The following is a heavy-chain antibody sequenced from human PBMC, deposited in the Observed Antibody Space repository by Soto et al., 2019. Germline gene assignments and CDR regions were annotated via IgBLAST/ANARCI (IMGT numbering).Heavy chain of an antibody. D-gene: IGHD6-19*01. CDR1: GFTFSSYV. Sequence: GGSLRLSCAASGFTFSSYVMHWVRQAPGKGLEWVAVISYDGSNRYYADSVKGRFTISRDNSKNTLYLQMNSLRAEDTAVYYCAKDLTEYSSGQDVWGQGTTVTV. CDR3: AKDLTEYSSGQDV. CDR2: ISYDGSNR. V-gene: IGHV3-30*18. J-gene: IGHJ6*02.